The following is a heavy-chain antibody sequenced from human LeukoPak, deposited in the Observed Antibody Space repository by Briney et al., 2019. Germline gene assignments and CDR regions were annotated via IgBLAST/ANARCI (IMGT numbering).Heavy chain of an antibody. V-gene: IGHV1-8*01. CDR1: GYTFTSYD. CDR3: ARGEWHEEDSYCSSTSCLHDY. J-gene: IGHJ4*02. Sequence: ASVKVSCKASGYTFTSYDINWVRQATGQGLEWMGWMNPNSGNTGYAQKFQGRVTMTRNTSISTAYMELSSLRSEDTAVYNCARGEWHEEDSYCSSTSCLHDYWGQGTLVTVSS. D-gene: IGHD2-2*01. CDR2: MNPNSGNT.